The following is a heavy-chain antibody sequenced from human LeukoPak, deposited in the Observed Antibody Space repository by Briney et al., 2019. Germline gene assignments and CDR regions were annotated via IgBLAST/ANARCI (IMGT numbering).Heavy chain of an antibody. D-gene: IGHD1-26*01. CDR2: ISYDGSNK. CDR3: AKDYGGSYHFDY. CDR1: GFTFSSYG. Sequence: GRSLRLSCAASGFTFSSYGMHWVRQAPGKGLEWVAVISYDGSNKYYADSVKGRFTISRDNSKNTLYLQMNSLRAEDTAVYYCAKDYGGSYHFDYWGQGTLVTVSS. J-gene: IGHJ4*02. V-gene: IGHV3-30*18.